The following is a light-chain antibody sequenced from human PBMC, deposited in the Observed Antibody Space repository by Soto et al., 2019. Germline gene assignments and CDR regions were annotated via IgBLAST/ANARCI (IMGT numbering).Light chain of an antibody. V-gene: IGKV3-11*01. CDR2: DAS. CDR1: QSVSSY. Sequence: EIVLTQSPATLSLSPGGRATLSCRASQSVSSYLAWYQQKPGQAXRLLIYDASNRATGIPARFSGSGSGTDFTLTISSLEPEDFAVYYCQQRSNWPPWTFGQGTKVDNK. J-gene: IGKJ1*01. CDR3: QQRSNWPPWT.